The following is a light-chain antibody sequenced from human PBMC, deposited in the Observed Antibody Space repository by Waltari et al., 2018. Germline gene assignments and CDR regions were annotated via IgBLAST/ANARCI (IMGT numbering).Light chain of an antibody. CDR3: QQSYSTPLG. J-gene: IGKJ1*01. CDR2: AAS. V-gene: IGKV1-39*01. CDR1: QSISSY. Sequence: DIQMTQSPSSLSASVGDRVTITCRASQSISSYLNWYQQKPGKAPKLLIYAASSLQSGVPSRFSGSGSGTDFTLTINSLQPEDFATYYCQQSYSTPLGFGQGTKVEIK.